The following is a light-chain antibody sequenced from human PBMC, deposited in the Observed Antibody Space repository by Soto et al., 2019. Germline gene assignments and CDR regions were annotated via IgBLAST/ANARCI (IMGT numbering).Light chain of an antibody. CDR2: GAS. V-gene: IGKV3-15*01. J-gene: IGKJ1*01. Sequence: EVVMTQSPATLSVSPGNTVTLSCRASQGLSNNLAWYQQKPGQAPRLLIYGASTRATGIPARFSGTGSGTEFTLTISSLQSEDFAHYYCQQYNDWPLTFGQRTNVDIK. CDR3: QQYNDWPLT. CDR1: QGLSNN.